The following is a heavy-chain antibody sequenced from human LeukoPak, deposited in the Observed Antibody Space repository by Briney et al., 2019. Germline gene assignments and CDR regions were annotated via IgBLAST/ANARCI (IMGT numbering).Heavy chain of an antibody. CDR2: INWNGGST. CDR3: ARVGTEVRGVIIIYYYYYMDV. CDR1: GFTFDDYG. J-gene: IGHJ6*03. V-gene: IGHV3-20*04. D-gene: IGHD3-10*01. Sequence: GGSLRLSCAASGFTFDDYGMSWVRQAPGKGLEWVSGINWNGGSTGYADSVKGRFTISGDNAKNSLYLQMNSLRAEDTALYCCARVGTEVRGVIIIYYYYYMDVWGKGTTVTVSS.